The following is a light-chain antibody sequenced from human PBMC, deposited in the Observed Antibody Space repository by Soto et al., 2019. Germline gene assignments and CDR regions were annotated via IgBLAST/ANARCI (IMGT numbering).Light chain of an antibody. CDR3: QQYGSSPLT. CDR1: QSVSSNY. CDR2: GAS. V-gene: IGKV3-20*01. J-gene: IGKJ4*01. Sequence: EIVLTQSPGTLSLTQGERATLSCRASQSVSSNYLAWYQQKPGQAPRLLIYGASSRATGIPDRFSGSGSGTDFTLTITRLEPEDFAVYYCQQYGSSPLTFGGGTKVEVK.